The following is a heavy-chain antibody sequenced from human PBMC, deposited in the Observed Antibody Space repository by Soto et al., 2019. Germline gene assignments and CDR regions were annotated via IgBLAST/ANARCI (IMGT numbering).Heavy chain of an antibody. Sequence: ASVKVSSKASGYTYISYSMHWVRQALGQRLEWMGWINVGNGNTKYSQNFQGRVTINQDTSASTAYMELSSLTSEDTAVYYCAREKWGSGSRWLDPWGQGTLVTVSS. CDR1: GYTYISYS. V-gene: IGHV1-3*01. D-gene: IGHD6-19*01. CDR3: AREKWGSGSRWLDP. CDR2: INVGNGNT. J-gene: IGHJ5*02.